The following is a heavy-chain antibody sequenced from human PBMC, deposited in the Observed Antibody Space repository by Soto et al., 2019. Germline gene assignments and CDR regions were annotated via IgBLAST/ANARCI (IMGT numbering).Heavy chain of an antibody. J-gene: IGHJ6*02. CDR3: AKDDGSGSYYRLYYYYGMDV. CDR1: GFTFSSYA. V-gene: IGHV3-23*01. D-gene: IGHD3-10*01. Sequence: PGGSLRFSCAASGFTFSSYAMSWVRQAPGKGLEWVSAISGSGGSTYYADSVKGRFTISRDNSKNTLYLQMNSLRAEDTAVYYCAKDDGSGSYYRLYYYYGMDVWGQGTTVTVSS. CDR2: ISGSGGST.